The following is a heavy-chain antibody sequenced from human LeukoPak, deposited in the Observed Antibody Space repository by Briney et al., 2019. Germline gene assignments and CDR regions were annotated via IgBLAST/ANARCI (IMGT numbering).Heavy chain of an antibody. CDR2: ISGSSSHT. CDR1: GFSFSDYY. Sequence: PGGSLRLSCVVSGFSFSDYYMNWIRQTPGKGLEWLSYISGSSSHTLYADSVKGRFTISRDNAKNSLYLQMNSLRAEDTAVYYRARFELDSGGYATNFDSWGQGTLVTVSP. J-gene: IGHJ4*02. D-gene: IGHD3-22*01. V-gene: IGHV3-11*06. CDR3: ARFELDSGGYATNFDS.